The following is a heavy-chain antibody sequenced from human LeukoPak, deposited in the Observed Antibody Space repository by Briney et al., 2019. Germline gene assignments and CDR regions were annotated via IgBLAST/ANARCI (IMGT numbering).Heavy chain of an antibody. D-gene: IGHD6-19*01. V-gene: IGHV3-30*04. CDR3: ARVISSGWSHAFDI. Sequence: PGGSLRLSCAASGFTFSSYAMHWVRQAPGKGLEWVAVISSDVSNKYYADSVKGRSTVSRDNSKNTLYLQMNSLRAEDTAVYYCARVISSGWSHAFDIWGQGTMVTVSS. J-gene: IGHJ3*02. CDR1: GFTFSSYA. CDR2: ISSDVSNK.